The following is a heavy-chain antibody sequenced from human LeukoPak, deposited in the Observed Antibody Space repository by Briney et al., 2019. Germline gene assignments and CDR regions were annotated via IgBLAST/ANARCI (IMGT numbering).Heavy chain of an antibody. CDR3: ARHYYGSGSEFDY. CDR1: GYDSISSYY. Sequence: PSETLSLTCSVSGYDSISSYYWSWIRQPPGKGLEWIGYIYYSGSTNYNPSLKSRVTISVDTSKNQFSLKLSSVTAADTAVYYCARHYYGSGSEFDYWGQGTLVTVSS. J-gene: IGHJ4*02. CDR2: IYYSGST. V-gene: IGHV4-59*08. D-gene: IGHD3-10*01.